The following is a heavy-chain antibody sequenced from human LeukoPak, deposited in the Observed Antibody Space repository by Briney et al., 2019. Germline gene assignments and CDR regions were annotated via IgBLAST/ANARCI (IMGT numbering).Heavy chain of an antibody. D-gene: IGHD6-19*01. J-gene: IGHJ4*02. CDR2: ISYDGSNK. V-gene: IGHV3-30-3*01. Sequence: GGSLRLSCAASGFTFSSYAMHWVRQAPGKGLEWVAVISYDGSNKYYADSVKGRLTISRDNSKNTLYLQMNSLRAEDTAVYYCARDTQWLADFDYWGQGTLVTVSS. CDR1: GFTFSSYA. CDR3: ARDTQWLADFDY.